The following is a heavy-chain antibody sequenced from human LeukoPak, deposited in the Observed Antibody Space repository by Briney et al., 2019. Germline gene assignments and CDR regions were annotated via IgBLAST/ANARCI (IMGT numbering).Heavy chain of an antibody. CDR1: GFTFSSYW. V-gene: IGHV3-74*01. J-gene: IGHJ6*03. D-gene: IGHD3-3*01. CDR3: ARVAGDYDFWSGYPFYYYYYMDV. CDR2: INSDGTFT. Sequence: GGSLRLSGAASGFTFSSYWMHWVRQAPGKGLVWVSRINSDGTFTSYADSVKGRFTISRDNAKNTLYLQMNSLRAEDTAVYYCARVAGDYDFWSGYPFYYYYYMDVWGKGTTVTVSS.